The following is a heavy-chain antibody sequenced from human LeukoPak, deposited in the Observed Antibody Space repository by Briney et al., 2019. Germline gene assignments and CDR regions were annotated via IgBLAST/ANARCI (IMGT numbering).Heavy chain of an antibody. CDR3: TTEPRLGSAFDI. D-gene: IGHD1-26*01. CDR1: GFTLSSY. CDR2: IKSKTDGETT. J-gene: IGHJ3*02. V-gene: IGHV3-15*01. Sequence: GGSLRLSCAASGFTLSSYMKWVRQAPGKGLEWVGRIKSKTDGETTDYAAPVKGRFTISRDDSKNTLYLQMNSLKTEDTAVYYCTTEPRLGSAFDIWGQGTMVTVSS.